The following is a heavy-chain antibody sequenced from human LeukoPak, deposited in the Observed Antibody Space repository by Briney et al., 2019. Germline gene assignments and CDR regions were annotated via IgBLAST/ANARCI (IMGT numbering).Heavy chain of an antibody. CDR2: IRRDSLTI. CDR1: GFTFTSYS. CDR3: ATIGDRRSGELYRIDY. Sequence: PGGSLRLSCAASGFTFTSYSVNWVRQAPGKGLEWVSVIRRDSLTIIYADSVKGRFTVSRDNAKNSLYLQLNSLRAEDAAVYYCATIGDRRSGELYRIDYWGQGTLVTVSS. J-gene: IGHJ4*02. D-gene: IGHD1-26*01. V-gene: IGHV3-21*01.